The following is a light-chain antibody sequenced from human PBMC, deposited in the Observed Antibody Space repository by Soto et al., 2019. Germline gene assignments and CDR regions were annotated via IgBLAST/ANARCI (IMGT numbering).Light chain of an antibody. J-gene: IGLJ2*01. Sequence: QSVLTQPPSASGTPGPRVTISCSGSSSNIGSKTVNWYQQLPGTAPKLLIYSNNQRPSGVPDRFSGSKSGTSASLAISGLQYEDEADYYCAAWDDSLNGVVFGGGTKLNVL. CDR3: AAWDDSLNGVV. CDR1: SSNIGSKT. V-gene: IGLV1-44*01. CDR2: SNN.